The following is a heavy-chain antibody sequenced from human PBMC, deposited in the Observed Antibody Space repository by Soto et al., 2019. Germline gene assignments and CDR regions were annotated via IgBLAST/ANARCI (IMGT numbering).Heavy chain of an antibody. CDR3: ARGRSGYRSKSFLDY. CDR2: INHSGST. V-gene: IGHV4-34*01. J-gene: IGHJ4*02. Sequence: PSETLSLTCAVYGGSFSGYYWSWIRQPPGKGLEWIGEINHSGSTNYNPSLKSRVTISVDTSKNQFSLKLSSVTAADTAVYYCARGRSGYRSKSFLDYWGQGTLVTVSS. CDR1: GGSFSGYY. D-gene: IGHD3-22*01.